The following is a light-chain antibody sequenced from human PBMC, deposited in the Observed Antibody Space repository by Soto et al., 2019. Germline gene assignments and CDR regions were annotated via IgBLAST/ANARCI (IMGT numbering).Light chain of an antibody. V-gene: IGKV3-20*01. Sequence: EIVLTRSPCTLSLSPGERATLSWRASQSVSSSYLAWYQQKHGQAPRLLILGASSRATGIPDRFSGSGYGTDFNLTISRLETEDFAVYYCQYYGTSPKPFGQGTKVDIK. J-gene: IGKJ1*01. CDR1: QSVSSSY. CDR2: GAS. CDR3: QYYGTSPKP.